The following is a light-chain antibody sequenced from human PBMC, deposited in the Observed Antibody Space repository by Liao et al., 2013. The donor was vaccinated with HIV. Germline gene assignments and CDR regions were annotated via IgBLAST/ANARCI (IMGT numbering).Light chain of an antibody. V-gene: IGLV3-1*01. CDR3: QAWDSSTAYV. J-gene: IGLJ1*01. Sequence: SYELTQPPSVSVSPGQTASITCSGDTLGDKSPSWYHQKPGRSPVLVLYQDYKRPSGIPGRFSGSNSENTATLTISGTQAMDEADYYCQAWDSSTAYVFGPGTKLAVL. CDR1: TLGDKS. CDR2: QDY.